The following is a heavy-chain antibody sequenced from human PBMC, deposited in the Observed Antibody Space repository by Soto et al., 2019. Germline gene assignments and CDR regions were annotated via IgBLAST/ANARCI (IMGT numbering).Heavy chain of an antibody. J-gene: IGHJ1*01. V-gene: IGHV3-23*01. CDR3: AKMGGGNLLKLFHV. Sequence: PGGSLRLSCPASGFTFSNFAMSWVRKAPGKGLEWVSTFTAAGRNTFYADSVKGRFTISRDNSKSTLYLHVNSLRVIDTAASYCAKMGGGNLLKLFHVWGHGTLVSVSS. CDR1: GFTFSNFA. CDR2: FTAAGRNT. D-gene: IGHD6-6*01.